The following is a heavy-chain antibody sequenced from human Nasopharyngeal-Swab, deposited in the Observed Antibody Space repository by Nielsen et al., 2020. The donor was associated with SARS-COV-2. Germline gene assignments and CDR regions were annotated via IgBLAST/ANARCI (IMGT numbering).Heavy chain of an antibody. J-gene: IGHJ5*01. D-gene: IGHD6-19*01. CDR1: GFIFSACA. CDR2: ISYDGTKK. CDR3: ANDSFGGVAVGGPLDS. V-gene: IGHV3-30*18. Sequence: GESLKISCMASGFIFSACAMHWVRQVPGKGLEWISFISYDGTKKYYGDSVKGRFTISRDNFHNTLTLQMNNLRPEDTAMYYCANDSFGGVAVGGPLDSWGHGNLVTVSS.